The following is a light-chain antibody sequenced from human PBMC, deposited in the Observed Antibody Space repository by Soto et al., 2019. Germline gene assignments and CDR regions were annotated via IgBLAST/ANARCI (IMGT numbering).Light chain of an antibody. CDR2: DAS. CDR1: QSVSSC. J-gene: IGKJ2*01. Sequence: PGERATLSCRASQSVSSCLAWYQQKPGQAPRLLIYDASNRATGIPARFRGSGSGTDFTLTISSLQSEDFAFYYCQQYNNWPPVYTFGQGTKLEIK. CDR3: QQYNNWPPVYT. V-gene: IGKV3D-15*01.